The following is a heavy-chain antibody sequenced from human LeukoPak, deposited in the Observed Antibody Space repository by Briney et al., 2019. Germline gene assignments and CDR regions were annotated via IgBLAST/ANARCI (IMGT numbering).Heavy chain of an antibody. CDR3: AGDPDAGFYYYYGMDV. V-gene: IGHV1-18*01. Sequence: ASVKVSCKASGYTLTSYGISWVRQAPGQGLEWMGWISAYNGNTNYAQKLQGRVTMTTDTSTSTAYMELRSLRSDDTAVYYCAGDPDAGFYYYYGMDVWGQGTTVTVSS. CDR2: ISAYNGNT. CDR1: GYTLTSYG. J-gene: IGHJ6*02. D-gene: IGHD3-9*01.